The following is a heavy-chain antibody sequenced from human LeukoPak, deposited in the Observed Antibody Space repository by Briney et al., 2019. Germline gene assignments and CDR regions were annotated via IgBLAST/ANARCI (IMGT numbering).Heavy chain of an antibody. D-gene: IGHD1-26*01. V-gene: IGHV3-30*02. CDR2: IRYDGSNK. J-gene: IGHJ4*02. Sequence: GGSLRLSCAASGFTFSSYGMHWVRQAPGKGLEWVAFIRYDGSNKYYADSVKGRFTISRDNSKNTLYLQMNSLRAEDTAVYYCAKDRSRATTLFGRKVIPFDYWGQGTLVTVSS. CDR1: GFTFSSYG. CDR3: AKDRSRATTLFGRKVIPFDY.